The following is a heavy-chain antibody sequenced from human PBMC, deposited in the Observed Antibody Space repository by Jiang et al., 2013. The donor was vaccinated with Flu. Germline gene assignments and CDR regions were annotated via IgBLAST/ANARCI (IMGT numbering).Heavy chain of an antibody. CDR3: ARDTSAADSVWWFDP. Sequence: GAEVKKPGASVKISCKASGYAFTSHYMHWVRQAPGQGLEWMAIINPNGGGTNFAQNFQGRVTLTRDTSTNTVYMELSSLRSEDTAVYYCARDTSAADSVWWFDPWGQGTL. D-gene: IGHD6-13*01. V-gene: IGHV1-46*01. CDR1: GYAFTSHY. CDR2: INPNGGGT. J-gene: IGHJ5*02.